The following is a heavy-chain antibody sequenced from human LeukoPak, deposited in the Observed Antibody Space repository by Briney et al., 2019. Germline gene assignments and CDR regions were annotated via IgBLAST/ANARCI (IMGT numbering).Heavy chain of an antibody. J-gene: IGHJ4*02. CDR2: INSDGNRT. CDR3: ARSLWFGRLCYFDY. D-gene: IGHD3-10*01. Sequence: GGSLRLSCAASGFTFSSYWMHWVRQAPGKVLVWVSRINSDGNRTGYADSVKGRFTISRDNAKNTLYLQMNSLRAEDTAVYYCARSLWFGRLCYFDYWGQGNVVTVSS. V-gene: IGHV3-74*01. CDR1: GFTFSSYW.